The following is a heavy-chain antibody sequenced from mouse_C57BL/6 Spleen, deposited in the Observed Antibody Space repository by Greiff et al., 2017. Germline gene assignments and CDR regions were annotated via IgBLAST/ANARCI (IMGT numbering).Heavy chain of an antibody. J-gene: IGHJ1*03. CDR3: ARGLITTVVEDWYFDV. CDR1: GYTFTDYY. D-gene: IGHD1-1*01. V-gene: IGHV1-76*01. CDR2: IYPGSGNT. Sequence: QVQLQQSGAELVRPGASVKLSCKASGYTFTDYYINWVKQRPGQGLEWIARIYPGSGNTYYNEKFKGKATLTAEKSSSTAYMQLSSLTSEDSAVYFCARGLITTVVEDWYFDVWGTGTTVTVSS.